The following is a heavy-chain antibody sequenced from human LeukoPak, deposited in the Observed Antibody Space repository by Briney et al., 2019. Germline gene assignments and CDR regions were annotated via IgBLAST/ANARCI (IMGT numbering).Heavy chain of an antibody. J-gene: IGHJ6*02. Sequence: GGSLRLSCVASAFTFSRHWMTCVSQAPGKGLEALASIKQGGSEKYYAVSVKSRFTISRDNAKNSLYLQMNSLRAEDTALYYCAKDMAFGEYRYYYGMDVWGQGTTVTVSS. CDR3: AKDMAFGEYRYYYGMDV. V-gene: IGHV3-7*03. D-gene: IGHD3-10*01. CDR2: IKQGGSEK. CDR1: AFTFSRHW.